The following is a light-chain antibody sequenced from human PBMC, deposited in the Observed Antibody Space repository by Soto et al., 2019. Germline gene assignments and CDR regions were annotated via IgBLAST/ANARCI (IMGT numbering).Light chain of an antibody. CDR1: QTVSSSF. CDR3: QQYGNSPQT. Sequence: EIVLTLSPGTLSLSTGERATLPCRASQTVSSSFLAWYQQTPGQAPRLLIYAASSRATGIPDRFSGSGSGTDFTLTISRLEPEDFAVYYCQQYGNSPQTFGQGTKVDIK. J-gene: IGKJ1*01. V-gene: IGKV3-20*01. CDR2: AAS.